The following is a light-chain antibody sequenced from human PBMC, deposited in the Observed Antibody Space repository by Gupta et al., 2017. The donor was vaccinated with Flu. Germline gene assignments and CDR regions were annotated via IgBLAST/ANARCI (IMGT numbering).Light chain of an antibody. Sequence: ATLSVSPGERATLSCRASQSLNNKLAWYQQKPGLAPRLLIYDVSTRANGIPARFSGSGYGTEFTLTISSLESEDSAVYYRQQYTDWPPWTFGQGTKVEFK. CDR2: DVS. CDR3: QQYTDWPPWT. CDR1: QSLNNK. J-gene: IGKJ1*01. V-gene: IGKV3-15*01.